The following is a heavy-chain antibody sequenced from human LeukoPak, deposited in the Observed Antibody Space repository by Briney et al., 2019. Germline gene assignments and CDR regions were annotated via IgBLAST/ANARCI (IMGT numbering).Heavy chain of an antibody. CDR2: ISAYNGNT. CDR1: GYTFTSYG. CDR3: ARVGPYYDSSEPFDY. Sequence: GASVKVSCKASGYTFTSYGITWVRQAPGQGLEWMGWISAYNGNTNYAQKLQGRVTMTTDTSTSTAYMELRSLRSDDTAVYYCARVGPYYDSSEPFDYWGQGTLVTVSS. D-gene: IGHD3-22*01. V-gene: IGHV1-18*01. J-gene: IGHJ4*02.